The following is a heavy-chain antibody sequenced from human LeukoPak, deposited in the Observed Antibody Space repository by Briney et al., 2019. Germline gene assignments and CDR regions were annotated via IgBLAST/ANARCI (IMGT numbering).Heavy chain of an antibody. CDR1: GYTFTSYY. J-gene: IGHJ4*02. V-gene: IGHV1-2*02. D-gene: IGHD3-22*01. CDR3: ASGPLTTGPYYFDY. CDR2: INPNSGGT. Sequence: GASVKVSCKASGYTFTSYYMHWVRQAPGQGLEWMGWINPNSGGTNYAQKFQGRVTMTRDTSISTAYMELSRLRSDDTAVYYCASGPLTTGPYYFDYWGQGTLVTVSS.